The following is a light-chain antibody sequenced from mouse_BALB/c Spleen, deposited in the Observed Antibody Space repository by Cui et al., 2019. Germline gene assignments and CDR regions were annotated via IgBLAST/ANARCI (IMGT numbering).Light chain of an antibody. Sequence: DIQMNQSTSSLSASLGDTITITCHASQNINVWLSWYQQKPGNIPKLLIYKASNLNTGVPSRFSGSGSGTGFTLTISSLQPEDIATYYCQQGQSYPLTFGAGTKLELK. J-gene: IGKJ5*01. V-gene: IGKV10-94*01. CDR2: KAS. CDR3: QQGQSYPLT. CDR1: QNINVW.